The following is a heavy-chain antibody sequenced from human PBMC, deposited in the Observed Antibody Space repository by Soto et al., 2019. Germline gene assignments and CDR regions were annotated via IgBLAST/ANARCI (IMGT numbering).Heavy chain of an antibody. CDR2: IIPILGIA. D-gene: IGHD1-1*01. V-gene: IGHV1-69*02. J-gene: IGHJ4*02. CDR1: GGTFSSYT. Sequence: ASVKVSCKASGGTFSSYTISWVRQAPGQGLEWMGRIIPILGIANYAQKFQGRVTITADKSTSPAYMELSRLRSEDTAVYYCARTPPPGWNDAFDYWGQGTLVTVSS. CDR3: ARTPPPGWNDAFDY.